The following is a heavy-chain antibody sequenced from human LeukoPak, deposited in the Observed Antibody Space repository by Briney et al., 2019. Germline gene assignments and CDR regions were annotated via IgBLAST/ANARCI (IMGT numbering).Heavy chain of an antibody. CDR1: GYTFTSYY. CDR3: ATASLMATINYGY. CDR2: INPSGGST. D-gene: IGHD5-24*01. V-gene: IGHV1-46*01. J-gene: IGHJ4*02. Sequence: ASVKVTCKASGYTFTSYYMHWVRQAPGQGLEWMGIINPSGGSTSYAQKFQGRVTMTTDTSTSTAYMELRSLRSDDTAVYYCATASLMATINYGYWGQGTLVTVSS.